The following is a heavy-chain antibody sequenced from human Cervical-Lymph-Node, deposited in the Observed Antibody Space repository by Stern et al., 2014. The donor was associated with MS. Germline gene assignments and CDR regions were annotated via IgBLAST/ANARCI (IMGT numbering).Heavy chain of an antibody. CDR1: GYTFTNYY. CDR2: INPSGAGT. Sequence: QVQLMQSGAEVKKPGASVKVSCKASGYTFTNYYIHWVRQAPGQGLEWMGIINPSGAGTTYAQKFQGRVTMTMDTSTSTVYMELSSLRSEDTAVYYCARLRSTGIYYYYGMDVWGQGTTVTVSS. V-gene: IGHV1-46*01. D-gene: IGHD2-8*02. J-gene: IGHJ6*02. CDR3: ARLRSTGIYYYYGMDV.